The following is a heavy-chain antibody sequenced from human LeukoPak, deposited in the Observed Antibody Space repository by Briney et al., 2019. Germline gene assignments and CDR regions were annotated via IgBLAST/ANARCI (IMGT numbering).Heavy chain of an antibody. CDR2: FSGSGGST. CDR1: GFTFSTYA. V-gene: IGHV3-23*01. J-gene: IGHJ4*02. Sequence: GGSLRLSCAASGFTFSTYALSWVRQAPGKGLEWVSSFSGSGGSTYSADSVKGRFTIPRDNSKNTLYLQMNSLRAEDTAVYYCAKDLGMQVWFPLWGQGTLVTVSS. CDR3: AKDLGMQVWFPL. D-gene: IGHD5-18*01.